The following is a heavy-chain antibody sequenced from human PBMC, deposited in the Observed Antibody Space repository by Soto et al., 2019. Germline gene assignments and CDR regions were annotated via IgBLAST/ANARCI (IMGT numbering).Heavy chain of an antibody. D-gene: IGHD3-10*01. CDR1: GFPFSDYY. CDR3: VRDISPNNFASGSYTF. Sequence: QVQLEESGGGLVKPGGSLRLSCAASGFPFSDYYMTWIRQAPGKGLDWVSYISSSGTYTHFADSVKGRFTISRDNAKNSLYLQMNSLRPEDTAVYYCVRDISPNNFASGSYTFWGQGILVTVSS. J-gene: IGHJ4*02. V-gene: IGHV3-11*06. CDR2: ISSSGTYT.